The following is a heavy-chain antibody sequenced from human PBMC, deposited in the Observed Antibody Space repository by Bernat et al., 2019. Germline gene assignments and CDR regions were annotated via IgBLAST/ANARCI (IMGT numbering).Heavy chain of an antibody. CDR1: GSTFSSYS. CDR3: ARGDSSGWYRAGYYFDY. CDR2: ISSSSSYI. J-gene: IGHJ4*02. D-gene: IGHD6-19*01. V-gene: IGHV3-21*01. Sequence: EVQLVESGGGLVKPGGSLRLSGAASGSTFSSYSMNWVRQAPGKGREWVSSISSSSSYIYYADSVKGRFTISRDNAKNSLYLQMNSLRAEDTAVYFCARGDSSGWYRAGYYFDYWGQGTLVTVSS.